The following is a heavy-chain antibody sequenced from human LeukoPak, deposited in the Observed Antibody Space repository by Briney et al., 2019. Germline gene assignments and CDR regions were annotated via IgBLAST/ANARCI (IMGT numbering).Heavy chain of an antibody. J-gene: IGHJ6*02. V-gene: IGHV4-30-4*01. Sequence: SETLSLTCTVSGDSISSGDYYWSWIRQPPGKGLEWIAYMYYSGSTYYNPSLKSRVTMSADTSKNQLSLKLSSVTAADTAVYYCARGIYYYGMDVWGQGTTVTVSS. CDR1: GDSISSGDYY. CDR2: MYYSGST. CDR3: ARGIYYYGMDV.